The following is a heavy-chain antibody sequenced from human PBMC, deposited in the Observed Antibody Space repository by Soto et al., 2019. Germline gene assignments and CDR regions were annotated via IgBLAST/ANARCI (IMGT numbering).Heavy chain of an antibody. CDR1: GYTFTSYG. Sequence: QVQLVQSGAEVKKPGASVKVSCKASGYTFTSYGISWVRQAPGQGLEWMGWISAYNGNTNYAQKLQGRVTMTTDTYTSTDYMELRSLRSDDTAVYYCARDPTYYDILTGYSPRGDDAFDIWGQGTMVTVSS. CDR2: ISAYNGNT. CDR3: ARDPTYYDILTGYSPRGDDAFDI. V-gene: IGHV1-18*01. J-gene: IGHJ3*02. D-gene: IGHD3-9*01.